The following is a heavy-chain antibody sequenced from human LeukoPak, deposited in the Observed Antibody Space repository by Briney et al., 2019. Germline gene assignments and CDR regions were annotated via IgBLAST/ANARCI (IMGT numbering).Heavy chain of an antibody. CDR1: GFTFSSYG. D-gene: IGHD1-1*01. Sequence: PGGSLRLSCAASGFTFSSYGMHWVRQAPGKGLEGVAVIGYDGSNKYYADSVKGRFTISRDNSKNTLYLQMNSLRAEDTAVYYCAREENDYGLDVWGQGTTVTVSS. V-gene: IGHV3-33*01. CDR2: IGYDGSNK. CDR3: AREENDYGLDV. J-gene: IGHJ6*02.